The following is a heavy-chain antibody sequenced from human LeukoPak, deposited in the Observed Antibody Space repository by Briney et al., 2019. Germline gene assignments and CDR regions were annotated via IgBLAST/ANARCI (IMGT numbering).Heavy chain of an antibody. V-gene: IGHV1-69*04. CDR2: IIPILGIA. D-gene: IGHD5-24*01. CDR1: GGTFSSYA. Sequence: SVKVSCKASGGTFSSYAISWVRQAPGQGLEWMGRIIPILGIANYAQKFQGRVTITADKSTSTAYMELSSLRSEDTAVYYCARVGASKGDGYNWGDSEDYWGQGTLVTVSS. CDR3: ARVGASKGDGYNWGDSEDY. J-gene: IGHJ4*02.